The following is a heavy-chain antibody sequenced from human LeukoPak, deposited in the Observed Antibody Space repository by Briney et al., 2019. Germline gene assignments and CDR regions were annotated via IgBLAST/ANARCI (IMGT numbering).Heavy chain of an antibody. CDR1: GYTFTGYH. V-gene: IGHV1-2*04. CDR3: ARGAGIAVAGRYYYYYYGMDV. CDR2: INPNSGGT. J-gene: IGHJ6*02. D-gene: IGHD6-19*01. Sequence: GASVKVSCKASGYTFTGYHMHWVRQAPGQGLEWMGWINPNSGGTNYAQKFQGWVTMTRDTSISTAYMELSRLRSDDTAVYYCARGAGIAVAGRYYYYYYGMDVWGQGTTVTVSS.